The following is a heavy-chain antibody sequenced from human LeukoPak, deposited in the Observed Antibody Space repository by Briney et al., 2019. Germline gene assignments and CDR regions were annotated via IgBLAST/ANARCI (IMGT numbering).Heavy chain of an antibody. D-gene: IGHD2-2*01. CDR2: IYHSGST. CDR3: AKRYCSSTTCYDDRGAFDY. J-gene: IGHJ4*02. CDR1: GYPISSGNY. Sequence: PSETLSLTCTVSGYPISSGNYWDWIRQPPGKGLEWIGSIYHSGSTYYNPSLKSRVTISVDTSKNQFSLKLSSVTAADTAVYYCAKRYCSSTTCYDDRGAFDYWGQGTLVTVSS. V-gene: IGHV4-38-2*02.